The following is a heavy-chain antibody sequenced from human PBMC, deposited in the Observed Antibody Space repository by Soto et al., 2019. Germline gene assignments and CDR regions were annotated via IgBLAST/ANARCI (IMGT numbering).Heavy chain of an antibody. CDR2: ISGSGGST. D-gene: IGHD3-22*01. CDR3: VTGIVVVTDAPYYYYGMDV. V-gene: IGHV3-23*01. J-gene: IGHJ6*02. Sequence: LRLSCAASGFTFSSYAMSWVRQAPGKGLEWVSAISGSGGSTYYADSVKGRFTISRDNSKNTLYLQMNSLRAEDTAVYYCVTGIVVVTDAPYYYYGMDVWGQGTTVTVSS. CDR1: GFTFSSYA.